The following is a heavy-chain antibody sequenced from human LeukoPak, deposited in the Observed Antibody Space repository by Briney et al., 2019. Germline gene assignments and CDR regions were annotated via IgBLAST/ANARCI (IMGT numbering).Heavy chain of an antibody. Sequence: SVKVSCKASGGTFSSYAISWVRQAPGQGLEWMGRIIPILGMANYAQKFQGRVTITADKSTSTAYMELSSLRSEDTAVYYCARDHSGSYYLGAFDIWGQGTMVTVSS. CDR2: IIPILGMA. CDR3: ARDHSGSYYLGAFDI. V-gene: IGHV1-69*04. D-gene: IGHD1-26*01. J-gene: IGHJ3*02. CDR1: GGTFSSYA.